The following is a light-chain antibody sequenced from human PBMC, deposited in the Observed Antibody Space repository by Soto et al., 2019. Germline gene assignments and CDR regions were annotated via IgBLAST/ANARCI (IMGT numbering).Light chain of an antibody. CDR2: GTS. Sequence: EIVLTQSPGTLSLSPGERATLSCRASQSVSSSFLAWYQQKPGEAPRLIIYGTSSRATVIPDRFSGSGSGTDFTLTISRLEPEDFAVYYCQQYGSSRFTFGPGTKVDIK. V-gene: IGKV3-20*01. J-gene: IGKJ3*01. CDR1: QSVSSSF. CDR3: QQYGSSRFT.